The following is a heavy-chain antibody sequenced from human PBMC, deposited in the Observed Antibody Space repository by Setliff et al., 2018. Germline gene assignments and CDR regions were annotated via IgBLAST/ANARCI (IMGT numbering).Heavy chain of an antibody. CDR1: GGSISRNSYY. V-gene: IGHV4-39*07. D-gene: IGHD6-19*01. Sequence: SETLSLTCTVSGGSISRNSYYWGWIRQPPGKGLEWIGSIYSSGSTYYNPSLKSRVTISVDTSKNQFSLKLSSVTAADTAVYYCARAIYSSGWYLRYYYYMDVWGKGTTVTVSS. J-gene: IGHJ6*03. CDR2: IYSSGST. CDR3: ARAIYSSGWYLRYYYYMDV.